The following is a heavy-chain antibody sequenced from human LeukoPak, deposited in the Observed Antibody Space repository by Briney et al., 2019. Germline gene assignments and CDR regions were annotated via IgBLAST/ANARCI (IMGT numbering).Heavy chain of an antibody. CDR1: GYSISSGYY. Sequence: SETLSLTCAASGYSISSGYYWGWIRPPPGKGLEWIGSMYHSGSTYYNPSLKSRVTISVDTSKNQFSLKLISVTAADTAVYYCARHSFYCTSSSCYVFDYWGQGTLVTVSS. V-gene: IGHV4-38-2*01. CDR2: MYHSGST. J-gene: IGHJ4*02. D-gene: IGHD2-2*01. CDR3: ARHSFYCTSSSCYVFDY.